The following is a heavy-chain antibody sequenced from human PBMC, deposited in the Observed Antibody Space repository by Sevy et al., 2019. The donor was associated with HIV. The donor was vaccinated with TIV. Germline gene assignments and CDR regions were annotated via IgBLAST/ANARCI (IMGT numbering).Heavy chain of an antibody. CDR3: AKNPHRMSSRGFLEKALIDY. Sequence: GGSLRLSCAASGFTFSSYAMSWVRQAPGKGLEWVSAISGSGGSTYYADSVKGRFTISRDNSKNTLYLQMNSLRAEDTAVYYCAKNPHRMSSRGFLEKALIDYWGQGTLVTVSS. CDR1: GFTFSSYA. D-gene: IGHD3-3*01. J-gene: IGHJ4*02. V-gene: IGHV3-23*01. CDR2: ISGSGGST.